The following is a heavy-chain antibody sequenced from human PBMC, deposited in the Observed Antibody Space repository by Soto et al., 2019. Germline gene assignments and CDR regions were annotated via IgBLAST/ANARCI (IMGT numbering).Heavy chain of an antibody. Sequence: SETLSLTCAVYGESFSGYYWSWIRQPPGKGLEWIGEINHSGTTNYNPSLKSRVTISVDTSKNQFSLKLSSVTAADTAVYYCARPADYYDSGNYYTRKVFDYWGQGTLVTVSS. J-gene: IGHJ4*02. V-gene: IGHV4-34*01. CDR3: ARPADYYDSGNYYTRKVFDY. CDR2: INHSGTT. CDR1: GESFSGYY. D-gene: IGHD3-10*01.